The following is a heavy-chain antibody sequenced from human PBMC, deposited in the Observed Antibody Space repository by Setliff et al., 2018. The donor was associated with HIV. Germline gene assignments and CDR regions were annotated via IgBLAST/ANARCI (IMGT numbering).Heavy chain of an antibody. J-gene: IGHJ6*03. CDR2: ISSTSSYI. Sequence: APGFTFTSYSMNWVRQAPGKGLEWVSSISSTSSYIYYADSVKGRFTISRDNAKNSLYLQMNSLRAEDTAAYYCARGYCSSTSCYYYMDVWGKGTTVTVSS. CDR1: GFTFTSYS. D-gene: IGHD2-2*01. CDR3: ARGYCSSTSCYYYMDV. V-gene: IGHV3-21*01.